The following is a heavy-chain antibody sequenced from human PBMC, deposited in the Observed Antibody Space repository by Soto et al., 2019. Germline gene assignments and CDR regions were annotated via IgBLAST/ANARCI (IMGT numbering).Heavy chain of an antibody. CDR1: GGSFSGYY. J-gene: IGHJ6*03. V-gene: IGHV4-34*01. CDR3: ARHSWYSSNYYYYYYMDV. Sequence: SETLSLTCAVYGGSFSGYYWSWIRQPPGKGLEWIGEINHSGSTNYNPSLKSRVTISVDTSKNQFSLKLSSVTAADTAVYYCARHSWYSSNYYYYYYMDVWGKGTTVTVSS. D-gene: IGHD6-13*01. CDR2: INHSGST.